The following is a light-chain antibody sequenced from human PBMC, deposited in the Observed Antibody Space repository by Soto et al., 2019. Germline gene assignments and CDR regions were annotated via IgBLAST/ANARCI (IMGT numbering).Light chain of an antibody. CDR2: EVS. CDR1: SSDVGGYNH. CDR3: SSYKRGATLV. V-gene: IGLV2-14*01. Sequence: QYVLTQPASVSGSPGQSITISCTGTSSDVGGYNHVAWYQQYPGKAPKLIIFEVSDRPSGISNRFSGSKSANTASLSISGLQAEDEADYYCSSYKRGATLVFGGGTKLTVL. J-gene: IGLJ2*01.